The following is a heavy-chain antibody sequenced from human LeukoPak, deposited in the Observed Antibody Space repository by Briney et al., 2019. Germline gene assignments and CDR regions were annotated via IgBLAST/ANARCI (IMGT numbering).Heavy chain of an antibody. CDR1: GGSISSYY. CDR3: ARGLTDYHPFNY. CDR2: INYSGST. J-gene: IGHJ4*02. V-gene: IGHV4-59*01. D-gene: IGHD4-11*01. Sequence: SETLSLTCTVSGGSISSYYWSWIRQPPGKGLEWIGYINYSGSTNYNPSLKSRVTISADTPKNQFSLKLSSVTAADTAVYYCARGLTDYHPFNYWGQGTLVTVSS.